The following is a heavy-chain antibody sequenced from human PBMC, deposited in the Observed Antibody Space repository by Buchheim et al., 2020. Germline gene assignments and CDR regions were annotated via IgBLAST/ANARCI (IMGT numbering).Heavy chain of an antibody. J-gene: IGHJ4*02. CDR1: GYSFTSYW. V-gene: IGHV5-10-1*03. D-gene: IGHD2-15*01. CDR3: ARHSPEDIVVVVAATPGSYYFDY. CDR2: IDPSDSYT. Sequence: EVQLVQSGAEVKKPGESLRISCKGSGYSFTSYWISWVRQMPGKGLEWMGRIDPSDSYTNYSPSFQGHVTISADKSISTAYPQWSSLKASDTAMYYCARHSPEDIVVVVAATPGSYYFDYWGQGTL.